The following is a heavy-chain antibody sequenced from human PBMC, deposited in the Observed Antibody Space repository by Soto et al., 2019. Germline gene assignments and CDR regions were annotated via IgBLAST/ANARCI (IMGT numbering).Heavy chain of an antibody. CDR3: ARPSPDIVVVPAAMGEVWFDP. CDR2: IYYSGST. CDR1: GGSISSSSYY. Sequence: TLSLTCTVSGGSISSSSYYWGWIRQPPGKGLEWIGSIYYSGSTYYNPSLKSRVTISVDTSKNQFSLKLSSVTAADTAVYYCARPSPDIVVVPAAMGEVWFDPWGQGTLVTVSS. V-gene: IGHV4-39*01. D-gene: IGHD2-2*01. J-gene: IGHJ5*02.